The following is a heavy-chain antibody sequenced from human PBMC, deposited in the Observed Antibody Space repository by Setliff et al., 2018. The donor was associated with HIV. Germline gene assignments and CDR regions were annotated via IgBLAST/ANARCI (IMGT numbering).Heavy chain of an antibody. V-gene: IGHV1-8*03. J-gene: IGHJ6*03. D-gene: IGHD3-10*01. CDR1: GYIFTSYD. Sequence: ASVKVSCKASGYIFTSYDVNWVRQAPGQGLEWMGWMDPNNGHTTYAQNFQGRVTITRDTSGGTAYMELSSLRSEDTAVYYCARALRGFHGSGTQFYYYLDVWGKGTTVTVSS. CDR3: ARALRGFHGSGTQFYYYLDV. CDR2: MDPNNGHT.